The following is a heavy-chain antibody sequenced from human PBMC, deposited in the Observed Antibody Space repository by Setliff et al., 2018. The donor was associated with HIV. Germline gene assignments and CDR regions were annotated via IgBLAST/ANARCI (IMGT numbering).Heavy chain of an antibody. CDR2: ISHSGGTI. V-gene: IGHV3-11*01. CDR3: TRNIGSGTYWGSWYYMDV. J-gene: IGHJ6*03. Sequence: GGSLRLSCAASGFTLSDHHMNWIRRAPGKGLEWVSYISHSGGTIKYADSVKGRFTISRDTAKNSLFLQMNSLRAEDTAMYYCTRNIGSGTYWGSWYYMDVWGKGTTVTVSS. D-gene: IGHD1-26*01. CDR1: GFTLSDHH.